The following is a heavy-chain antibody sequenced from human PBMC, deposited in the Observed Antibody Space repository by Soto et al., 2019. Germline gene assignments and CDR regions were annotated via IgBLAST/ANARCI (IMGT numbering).Heavy chain of an antibody. J-gene: IGHJ6*02. V-gene: IGHV4-31*03. CDR3: ARDHYYGSGSYGNYYGMDV. CDR2: IYYSGST. Sequence: SETLSLTSTVSGGSISSGGYYWSWIRQHPGKGLEWIGYIYYSGSTYYNPSLKSRVTISVDTSKNQFSLKLSSVTAADTAVYYCARDHYYGSGSYGNYYGMDVWGQGTTVTVSS. CDR1: GGSISSGGYY. D-gene: IGHD3-10*01.